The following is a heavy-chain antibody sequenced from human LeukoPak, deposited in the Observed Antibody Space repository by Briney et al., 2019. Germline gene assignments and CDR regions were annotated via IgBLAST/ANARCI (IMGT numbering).Heavy chain of an antibody. D-gene: IGHD1-26*01. V-gene: IGHV4-59*01. CDR1: GGSISSYY. CDR2: IYYSGST. Sequence: PSETLSLTCTVSGGSISSYYWSWIRQPPGKGLEWIGYIYYSGSTNYNPSLKSRVTISVDTSKNQFSLKLSSVTAADTAVYYCARSNSLYSGSYYDYWGQGTLVTVSS. J-gene: IGHJ4*02. CDR3: ARSNSLYSGSYYDY.